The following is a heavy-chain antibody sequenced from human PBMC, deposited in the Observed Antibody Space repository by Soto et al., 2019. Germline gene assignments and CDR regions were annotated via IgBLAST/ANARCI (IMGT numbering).Heavy chain of an antibody. J-gene: IGHJ6*02. Sequence: GGSLRLSCAASGFTFSSYGMHWVRQSPGKGLEWVAVIWYDGSNKYYADSVKGRFTISRDNSKNTLYLQMNSLRAEDTAVYYCARVDTAMVTVYYYGMDVWGQGTTVTVSS. CDR2: IWYDGSNK. V-gene: IGHV3-33*01. CDR3: ARVDTAMVTVYYYGMDV. CDR1: GFTFSSYG. D-gene: IGHD5-18*01.